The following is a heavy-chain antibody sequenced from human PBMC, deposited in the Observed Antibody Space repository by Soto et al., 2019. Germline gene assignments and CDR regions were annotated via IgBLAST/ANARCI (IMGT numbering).Heavy chain of an antibody. V-gene: IGHV5-10-1*01. CDR2: IDPSDSYT. J-gene: IGHJ6*02. CDR3: ARHAWYCSGGSCWYYYYYYGMDV. Sequence: GESLKISCKGSGYSFTSYWISWVRQMPGKGLEWMGRIDPSDSYTNYSPSFQGHVTISADKSISTAYLQWSSLKASDTAMYYCARHAWYCSGGSCWYYYYYYGMDVWGQGTTVTV. CDR1: GYSFTSYW. D-gene: IGHD2-15*01.